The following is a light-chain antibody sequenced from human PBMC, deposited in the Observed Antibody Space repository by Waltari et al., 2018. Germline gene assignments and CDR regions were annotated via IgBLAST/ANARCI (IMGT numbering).Light chain of an antibody. V-gene: IGLV3-10*01. CDR2: EDT. J-gene: IGLJ3*02. CDR1: ALAKKY. CDR3: YSTDSTGHERV. Sequence: SYELTQPPSVSVSPGQTARITCSGDALAKKYAYWYQQKSGQAPVLVIFEDTKRPSAIPERFSGSRSGTMATLTITGDQVEDEADYYCYSTDSTGHERVFGGGTELTVL.